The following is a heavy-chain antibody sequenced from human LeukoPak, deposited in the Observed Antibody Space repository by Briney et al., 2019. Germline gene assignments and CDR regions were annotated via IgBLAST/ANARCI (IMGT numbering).Heavy chain of an antibody. Sequence: SETMSLTCAVYGGSLSGYYWSWIRQPPGKGLEWIGEINHSGSTNYNPSLKSRVTISVDTSKNQFSLKLSSVTAADTAVYYCARRGWAAGGDYWGQGTLVTVSS. V-gene: IGHV4-34*01. CDR3: ARRGWAAGGDY. CDR1: GGSLSGYY. CDR2: INHSGST. J-gene: IGHJ4*02. D-gene: IGHD3-16*01.